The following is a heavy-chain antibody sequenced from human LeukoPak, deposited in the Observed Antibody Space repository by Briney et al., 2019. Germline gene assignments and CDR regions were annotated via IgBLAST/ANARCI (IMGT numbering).Heavy chain of an antibody. D-gene: IGHD6-6*01. Sequence: GGSLRLSCAASGFPLRDFYMTWIRQAPGKGLEWVAYINPSGTIMKYADALKGRLTVSRDNAENSLYLQMNSLRAEDTATYYCTRDPRPCDYWGQGTRITVSS. J-gene: IGHJ4*02. CDR2: INPSGTIM. V-gene: IGHV3-11*01. CDR1: GFPLRDFY. CDR3: TRDPRPCDY.